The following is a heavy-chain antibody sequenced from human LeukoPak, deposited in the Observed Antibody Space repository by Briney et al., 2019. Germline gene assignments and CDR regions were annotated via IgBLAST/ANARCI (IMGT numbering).Heavy chain of an antibody. CDR1: GGTFSSYA. CDR3: ARDRGIVVVVAAYDAFDI. V-gene: IGHV1-69*05. D-gene: IGHD2-15*01. J-gene: IGHJ3*02. Sequence: SVKVSCKASGGTFSSYAISWVRQAPGQGLEWMGRIIPIFGTANYAQKFQGRVTITTDESTSTAYMELSSLRSEDTAVYYCARDRGIVVVVAAYDAFDIWRQGTMVTVSS. CDR2: IIPIFGTA.